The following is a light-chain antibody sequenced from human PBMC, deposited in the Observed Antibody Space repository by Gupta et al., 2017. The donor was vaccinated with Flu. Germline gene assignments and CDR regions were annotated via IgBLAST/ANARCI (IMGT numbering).Light chain of an antibody. V-gene: IGLV1-40*01. CDR2: GNN. CDR1: SSNFGAGYD. J-gene: IGLJ2*01. CDR3: QSYDISRSGLG. Sequence: QSVLTQPPSVSGAPGQRLTIPCTGTSSNFGAGYDVHWYQQFPGTAPKLLIYGNNNRGSGVPDRFSGSKSGTSASLAITGLQAEDEADYYCQSYDISRSGLGFGGGTKLTVL.